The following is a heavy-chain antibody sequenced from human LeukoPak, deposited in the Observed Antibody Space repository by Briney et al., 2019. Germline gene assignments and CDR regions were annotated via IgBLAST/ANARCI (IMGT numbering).Heavy chain of an antibody. CDR1: GGTFSSYA. V-gene: IGHV1-69*06. J-gene: IGHJ4*02. CDR2: IIPIFGTT. Sequence: SVKVSCKASGGTFSSYAFSWVRQVPGQGLQWMGGIIPIFGTTTYAQKFQGRVTITADKSTSTAYMELSSLRSEDTAAYYCASMTYSNKYFDYWGQGTLVTVSS. D-gene: IGHD6-13*01. CDR3: ASMTYSNKYFDY.